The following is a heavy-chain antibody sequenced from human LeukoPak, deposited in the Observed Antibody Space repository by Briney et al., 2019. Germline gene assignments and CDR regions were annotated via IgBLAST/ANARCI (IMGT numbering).Heavy chain of an antibody. CDR2: IVVGSGNT. D-gene: IGHD2-15*01. J-gene: IGHJ3*02. V-gene: IGHV1-58*01. CDR3: AADADIGDAFDI. Sequence: SVKVSCKASGFTFTSSAVQWARQARGQRLEWIGWIVVGSGNTNYAQKFQERVTITRDMSTSTAYMELSSLRSEDTAVYYCAADADIGDAFDIWGQGTMVTVSS. CDR1: GFTFTSSA.